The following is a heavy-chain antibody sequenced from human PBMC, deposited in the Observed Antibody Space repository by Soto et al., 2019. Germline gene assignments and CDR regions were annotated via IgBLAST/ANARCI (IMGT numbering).Heavy chain of an antibody. D-gene: IGHD6-19*01. Sequence: GGSLRLSCAASGFTFSSYAMSWVRQAPGKGLEWVSAISGSSGSTYYADSVKGRFTISRDNSKNTLYLQMNSLRAEDTAVYYCATEQWLDTTYFDYWGQGTLVTVSS. J-gene: IGHJ4*02. CDR3: ATEQWLDTTYFDY. CDR1: GFTFSSYA. V-gene: IGHV3-23*01. CDR2: ISGSSGST.